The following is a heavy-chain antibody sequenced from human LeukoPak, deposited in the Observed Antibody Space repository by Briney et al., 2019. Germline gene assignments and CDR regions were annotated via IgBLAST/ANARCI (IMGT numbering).Heavy chain of an antibody. V-gene: IGHV3-23*01. CDR2: ITGSGGNT. CDR1: RFIFSSYS. J-gene: IGHJ6*02. D-gene: IGHD6-13*01. Sequence: GGSLRLSCAASRFIFSSYSMSWVRQAPGKGLEWVSVITGSGGNTYYADSVKGRFTISKDNSKNTVYLQMSSLRVDDTAVYYCAKAASSSWPSYYYGMDVWGQGTTVTVSS. CDR3: AKAASSSWPSYYYGMDV.